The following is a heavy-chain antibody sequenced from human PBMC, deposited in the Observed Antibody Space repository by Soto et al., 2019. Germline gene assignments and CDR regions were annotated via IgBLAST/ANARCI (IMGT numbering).Heavy chain of an antibody. CDR3: ARDLKGFGLYDFWSGSNYGMDV. CDR2: INSDGSST. J-gene: IGHJ6*02. D-gene: IGHD3-3*01. V-gene: IGHV3-74*01. CDR1: GFTFSSYW. Sequence: EVQLVESGGGLVQPGGSLRLSCAASGFTFSSYWMHWVRQAPGKGLVWVSRINSDGSSTSYADSVKGRFTISRDNAKNTLYLQMNSLRAEDTAVYYCARDLKGFGLYDFWSGSNYGMDVWGQGTTVTVSS.